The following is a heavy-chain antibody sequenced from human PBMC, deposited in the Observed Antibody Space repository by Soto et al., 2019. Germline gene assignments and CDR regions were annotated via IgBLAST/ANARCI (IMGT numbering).Heavy chain of an antibody. D-gene: IGHD3-9*01. CDR3: ARVQHYDILTGYNWFDP. J-gene: IGHJ5*02. Sequence: ASVKVSCKASGYTFNSYGISWVRQAPGQGLEWMGWISAYNGNTNYAQKLQGRVTMTTDTSTSTAYMELRSLRSDDTAVYYCARVQHYDILTGYNWFDPWGQGTLVTVSS. CDR2: ISAYNGNT. V-gene: IGHV1-18*01. CDR1: GYTFNSYG.